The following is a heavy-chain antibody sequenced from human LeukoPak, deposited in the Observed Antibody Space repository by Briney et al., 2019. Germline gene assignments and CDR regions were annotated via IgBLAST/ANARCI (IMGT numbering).Heavy chain of an antibody. D-gene: IGHD1-26*01. V-gene: IGHV3-23*01. CDR1: GFTFSSYG. CDR3: SGSNTYYFDY. CDR2: ISGSGGST. Sequence: GGSLRLSCAASGFTFSSYGMHWVRQAPGKGLEWVSAISGSGGSTYYADSVKGRFTISRDNSKNTLYLQMNSLRAEDTAVYYCSGSNTYYFDYWGQGTLVTVSS. J-gene: IGHJ4*02.